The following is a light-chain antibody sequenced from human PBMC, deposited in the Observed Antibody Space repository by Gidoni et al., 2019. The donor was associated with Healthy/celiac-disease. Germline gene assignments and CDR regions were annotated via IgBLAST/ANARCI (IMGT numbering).Light chain of an antibody. Sequence: SSELTQDPAVSVALGQTVRITCQGDSLRSYYASWYQQKPGQAPVLVIYGKHNRPSGIPDRFSGSSSGNTASLTITGAQAEDEADYYCNSRDSSGNHLVVFGGGTKLTVL. V-gene: IGLV3-19*01. J-gene: IGLJ2*01. CDR2: GKH. CDR1: SLRSYY. CDR3: NSRDSSGNHLVV.